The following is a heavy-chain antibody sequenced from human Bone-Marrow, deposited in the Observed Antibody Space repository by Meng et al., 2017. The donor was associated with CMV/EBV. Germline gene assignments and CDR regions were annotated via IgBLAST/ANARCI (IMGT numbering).Heavy chain of an antibody. V-gene: IGHV3-48*04. Sequence: GESLKISCAAYGLTFSHYSMNWVRQAPGKGLEWVSYINVYGSSMYYTDSVKGRFTISRDNAKSSLCLQMSSLRVEDTAVYYCAREELGYCSSTSCYDHFDYWGQGTLVTVSS. D-gene: IGHD2-2*01. CDR3: AREELGYCSSTSCYDHFDY. J-gene: IGHJ4*02. CDR1: GLTFSHYS. CDR2: INVYGSSM.